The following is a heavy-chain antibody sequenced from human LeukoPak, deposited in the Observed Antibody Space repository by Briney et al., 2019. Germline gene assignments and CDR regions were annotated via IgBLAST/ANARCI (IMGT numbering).Heavy chain of an antibody. CDR1: GGTFSSYA. CDR3: ARAPRAYSSSWYGYDY. D-gene: IGHD6-13*01. CDR2: ISAYNGNT. Sequence: ASVKVSCKASGGTFSSYAISWVRQAPGQGLEWMGWISAYNGNTNYAQKLQGRVTMTTDTSTSTAYMELRSLRSDDTAVYYCARAPRAYSSSWYGYDYWGQGTLVTVSS. J-gene: IGHJ4*02. V-gene: IGHV1-18*01.